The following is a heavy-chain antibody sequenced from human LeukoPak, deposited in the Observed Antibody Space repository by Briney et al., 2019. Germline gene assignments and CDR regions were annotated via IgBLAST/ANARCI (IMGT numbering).Heavy chain of an antibody. CDR1: GFTLRSYV. Sequence: GGSLRLSCVASGFTLRSYVMNWVRQTPGKGLEWVSSISGSGDSTFYADSVKGRFSISRDNSKNTLYLQVNGLRTEDTAVYYCAKDTASSWWYFDLWGRGTLVTVSS. J-gene: IGHJ2*01. CDR3: AKDTASSWWYFDL. D-gene: IGHD5-18*01. V-gene: IGHV3-23*01. CDR2: ISGSGDST.